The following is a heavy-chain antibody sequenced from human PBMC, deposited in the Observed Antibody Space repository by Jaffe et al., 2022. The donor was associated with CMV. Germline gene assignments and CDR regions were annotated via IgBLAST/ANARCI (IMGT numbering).Heavy chain of an antibody. CDR3: AKDHRRFSPWIQLWLPDY. J-gene: IGHJ4*02. V-gene: IGHV3-30*18. D-gene: IGHD5-18*01. Sequence: QVQLVESGGGVVQPGRSLRLSCAASGFTFSSYGMHWVRQAPGKGLEWVAVISYDGSNKYYADSVKGRFTISRDNSKNTLYLQMNSLRAEDTAVYYCAKDHRRFSPWIQLWLPDYWGQGTLVTVSS. CDR2: ISYDGSNK. CDR1: GFTFSSYG.